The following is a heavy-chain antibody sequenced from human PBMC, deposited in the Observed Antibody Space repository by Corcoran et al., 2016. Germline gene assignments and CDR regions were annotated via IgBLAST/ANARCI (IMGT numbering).Heavy chain of an antibody. CDR2: IIPIFGTA. J-gene: IGHJ6*02. CDR1: GGTFSSYA. V-gene: IGHV1-69*01. CDR3: AMEGCSSTICFHYYGIDV. Sequence: QVQLVQSGAEVKKPGSSVKVSCKASGGTFSSYAISWVRQAPGQGLEWMGGIIPIFGTANYAQKCQGRVTITADESTSTAYMELSSLRTEDTAVYYCAMEGCSSTICFHYYGIDVCGQGTTVTVSS. D-gene: IGHD2-2*01.